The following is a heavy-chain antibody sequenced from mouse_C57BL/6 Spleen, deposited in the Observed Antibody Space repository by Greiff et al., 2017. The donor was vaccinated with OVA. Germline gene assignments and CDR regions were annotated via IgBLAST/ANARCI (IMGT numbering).Heavy chain of an antibody. V-gene: IGHV1-9*01. CDR1: GYTFTGYW. J-gene: IGHJ4*01. CDR2: ILPGSGST. CDR3: ARKDDYDDGYYAMDY. Sequence: QVQLKQSGAELMKPGASVKLSCKATGYTFTGYWIEWVKQRPGHGLEWIGEILPGSGSTNYNEKFKGKATFTADTSSNTAYMQLSSLTTEDSAIYYCARKDDYDDGYYAMDYWGQGTSVTVSS. D-gene: IGHD2-4*01.